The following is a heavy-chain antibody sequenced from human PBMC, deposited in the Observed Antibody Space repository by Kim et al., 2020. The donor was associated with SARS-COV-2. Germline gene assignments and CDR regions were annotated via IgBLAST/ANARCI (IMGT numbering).Heavy chain of an antibody. Sequence: ASVKVSCKASGYTFTSYGISWVRQAPGQGLEGMGWISAYNGNTHYAQKLQGSVTMTTDTSTRTAYMELRGLRSDDTAVYYCARDGGDYDILTGSPDFDYWGQGTLVTVSS. D-gene: IGHD3-9*01. CDR3: ARDGGDYDILTGSPDFDY. J-gene: IGHJ4*02. V-gene: IGHV1-18*04. CDR1: GYTFTSYG. CDR2: ISAYNGNT.